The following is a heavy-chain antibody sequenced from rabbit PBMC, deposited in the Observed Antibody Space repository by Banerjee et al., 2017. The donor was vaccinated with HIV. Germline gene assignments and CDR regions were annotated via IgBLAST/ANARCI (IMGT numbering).Heavy chain of an antibody. CDR3: ARSLYAGSTYYPLYYLHL. J-gene: IGHJ3*01. V-gene: IGHV1S45*01. CDR1: GFTISSSYW. D-gene: IGHD8-1*01. CDR2: IYGDVSAII. Sequence: QEQLEESGGDLVKPGASLTLTCTASGFTISSSYWICWVRQAPGKGLEWIACIYGDVSAIIHYATWAKGRFTISKTSSTTVTLQLTSLTAADTATYFCARSLYAGSTYYPLYYLHLWGQGTLVTV.